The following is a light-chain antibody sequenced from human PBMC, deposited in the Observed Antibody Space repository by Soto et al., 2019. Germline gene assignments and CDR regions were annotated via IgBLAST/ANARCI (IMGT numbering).Light chain of an antibody. V-gene: IGKV1-39*01. CDR3: QQSYSTPRD. CDR1: QSIKNY. J-gene: IGKJ5*01. CDR2: AAS. Sequence: DIQMTQSPSSLSASVGDRVTITCGASQSIKNYLNWYQQKPGKAPKLLIYAASSLQSGVPSRFSGSGSGTDFTLTISSLQPEDFATYYCQQSYSTPRDFGQGTRLEIK.